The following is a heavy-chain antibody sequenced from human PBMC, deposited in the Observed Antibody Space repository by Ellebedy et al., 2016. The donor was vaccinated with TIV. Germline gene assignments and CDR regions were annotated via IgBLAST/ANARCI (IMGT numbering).Heavy chain of an antibody. J-gene: IGHJ2*01. CDR2: IPGSSSPI. Sequence: GGSLRLXCAASGFTFSNCAMNWVRQAPGKGLEWVSYIPGSSSPIYYADSVKGRLTVSRDNAKNSLFLQMNSLRDEDTAVYYCARVRPDYYDSSGYYGYWYFDLWGRGTLVTVSS. CDR1: GFTFSNCA. CDR3: ARVRPDYYDSSGYYGYWYFDL. D-gene: IGHD3-22*01. V-gene: IGHV3-48*02.